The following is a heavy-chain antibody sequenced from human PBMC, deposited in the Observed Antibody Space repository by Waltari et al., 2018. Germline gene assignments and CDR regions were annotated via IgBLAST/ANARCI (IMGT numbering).Heavy chain of an antibody. CDR1: GFTFSSLW. V-gene: IGHV3-7*01. CDR2: IRQDGSEI. CDR3: AGGGGFLCDI. D-gene: IGHD3-3*01. Sequence: EVQLVESGGGLVQPGGSLRLSCAVSGFTFSSLWMSWFRQAPGKEVGWVANIRQDGSEIYYVDSVKGRCTSSRDNAKNSLYLQRNSLTTEDTAVYYCAGGGGFLCDIWGQGTLVTVSS. J-gene: IGHJ3*02.